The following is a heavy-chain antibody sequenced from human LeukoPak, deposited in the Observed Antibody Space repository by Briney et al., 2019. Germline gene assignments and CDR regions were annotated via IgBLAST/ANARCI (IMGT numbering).Heavy chain of an antibody. Sequence: TGGSLRLSCAASGFTFSNAYMNWVCQAPGKGLEWVGRIKPKTDDETTEYAAPVKDRFSISRDDSKSMMYLQMNSLKTEDTAVYYCITPLPYSAQGGQGTLVTVSS. V-gene: IGHV3-15*07. D-gene: IGHD2-21*01. CDR1: GFTFSNAY. CDR2: IKPKTDDETT. CDR3: ITPLPYSAQ. J-gene: IGHJ4*02.